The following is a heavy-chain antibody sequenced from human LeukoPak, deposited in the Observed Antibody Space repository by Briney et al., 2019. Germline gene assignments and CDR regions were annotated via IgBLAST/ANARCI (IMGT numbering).Heavy chain of an antibody. CDR3: ASQYKPGAFDI. CDR2: IIPIFGTA. V-gene: IGHV1-69*13. D-gene: IGHD2-2*01. CDR1: GGTFSSYA. Sequence: GASVKVSCKASGGTFSSYAISWVRQAPGQGLEWMGGIIPIFGTANYAQKFQGRVTITADESTSTAYMELSSLRSEDTAVYYCASQYKPGAFDIWGQGTMVTVSS. J-gene: IGHJ3*02.